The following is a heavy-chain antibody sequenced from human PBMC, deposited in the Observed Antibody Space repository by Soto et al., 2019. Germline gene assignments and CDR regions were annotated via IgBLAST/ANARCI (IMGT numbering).Heavy chain of an antibody. CDR2: IYYSGDT. CDR3: AREGGDGVDY. D-gene: IGHD3-16*01. CDR1: GVSISSANYY. J-gene: IGHJ4*02. Sequence: SETLSLTCTVSGVSISSANYYWSWIRQHPGKGLEWIGYIYYSGDTYYNPSLKSRLTISLDTSKNQFSLKLNSVTAADTAVYYCAREGGDGVDYWGQGSLVTVSS. V-gene: IGHV4-31*03.